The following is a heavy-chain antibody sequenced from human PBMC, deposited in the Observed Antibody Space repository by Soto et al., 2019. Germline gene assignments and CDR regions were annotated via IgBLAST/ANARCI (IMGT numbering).Heavy chain of an antibody. CDR1: GGSISSSSYY. CDR2: IYYSGST. D-gene: IGHD3-10*01. Sequence: SETLSLTCTVSGGSISSSSYYWGWIRQPPGKGLEWIGSIYYSGSTYYNPSLKSRVTISVDTSKNQFSLKLSSVTAADTAVYYCARHLRESMVRGDPGWFDPWGQGTLVTVSS. CDR3: ARHLRESMVRGDPGWFDP. V-gene: IGHV4-39*01. J-gene: IGHJ5*02.